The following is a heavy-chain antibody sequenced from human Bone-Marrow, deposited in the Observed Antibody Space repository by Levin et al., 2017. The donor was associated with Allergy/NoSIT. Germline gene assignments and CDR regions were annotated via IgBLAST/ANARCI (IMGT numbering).Heavy chain of an antibody. D-gene: IGHD6-19*01. CDR1: GFTFTSYW. CDR3: ATVAGTRGGY. J-gene: IGHJ4*02. Sequence: GGSLRLSCAASGFTFTSYWMSWVRQAPGKGLEWVANIKPDGSETYYVDSVKGRFTIARDNAKNTLYLQMGSLRAEDTAVYYCATVAGTRGGYWGQGTLVTVSS. V-gene: IGHV3-7*02. CDR2: IKPDGSET.